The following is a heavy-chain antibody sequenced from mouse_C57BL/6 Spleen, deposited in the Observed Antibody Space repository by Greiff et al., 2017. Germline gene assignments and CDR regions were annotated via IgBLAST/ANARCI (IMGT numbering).Heavy chain of an antibody. CDR1: GYTFTSYW. D-gene: IGHD2-5*01. J-gene: IGHJ1*03. V-gene: IGHV1-53*01. CDR2: INPSNGGT. Sequence: QVQLQQPGTELVKPGASVKLSCKASGYTFTSYWMHWVKQRPGQGLEWIGNINPSNGGTNYNEKFKSKATLTVDKSSSTAYMQLSSLTSEDSAVXYCASTGSNLPYWYFDVWGTGTTVTVSS. CDR3: ASTGSNLPYWYFDV.